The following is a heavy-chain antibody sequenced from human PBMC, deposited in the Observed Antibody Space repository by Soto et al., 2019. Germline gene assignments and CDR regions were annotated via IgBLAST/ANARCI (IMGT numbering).Heavy chain of an antibody. CDR2: INHSGST. D-gene: IGHD3-3*01. CDR3: ARGAPRAVVLRFLEWSNEFDY. J-gene: IGHJ4*02. V-gene: IGHV4-34*01. Sequence: SETLSLTCAVYGGSFIGYYCSCIRHPPFKGLEWIGEINHSGSTNYNPSLKSRVTISVDTSKNQFSLKLSSVTAADTAVYYCARGAPRAVVLRFLEWSNEFDYWGQGTLVTVSS. CDR1: GGSFIGYY.